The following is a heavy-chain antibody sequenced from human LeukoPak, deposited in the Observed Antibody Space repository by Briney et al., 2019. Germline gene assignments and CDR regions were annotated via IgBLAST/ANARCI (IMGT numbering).Heavy chain of an antibody. CDR3: AKDWSTDWSNWFDS. J-gene: IGHJ5*01. D-gene: IGHD3-3*01. V-gene: IGHV3-30*02. CDR1: GFTFSSYG. Sequence: SGGSLRLSCAASGFTFSSYGMHWVRQAPGKGLEWVAFTRPDGSNKHYGDSVQGRFTISRDNSRNTLYLQMNSLRVGDTAMYYCAKDWSTDWSNWFDSWGPGSLVTVSS. CDR2: TRPDGSNK.